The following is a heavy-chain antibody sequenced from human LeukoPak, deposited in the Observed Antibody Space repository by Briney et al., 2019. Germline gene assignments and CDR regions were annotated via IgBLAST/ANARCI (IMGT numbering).Heavy chain of an antibody. V-gene: IGHV1-2*02. CDR2: ITPSDGA. CDR3: ARDRYGDGFAHFDY. J-gene: IGHJ4*02. Sequence: ASVKVSCKSSGYTFTAYAMHWVRQAPGQGLEWMGWITPSDGANYAQKFQGRVTMTRDTSMSTAYMDLNRMTSDDTAVYFCARDRYGDGFAHFDYWGQGTLVTVSS. CDR1: GYTFTAYA. D-gene: IGHD5-24*01.